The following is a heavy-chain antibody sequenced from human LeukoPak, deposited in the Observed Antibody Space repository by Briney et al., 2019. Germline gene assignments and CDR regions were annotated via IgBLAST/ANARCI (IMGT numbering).Heavy chain of an antibody. CDR3: SRGAGTLLYFDH. CDR1: GGSISSGSYY. Sequence: SETLSLTCTVSGGSISSGSYYWSWIRQPAGKGLEWIGRIYTSGSTNYNPSLKSRVTISVDTSKNQFSLKLSSVTAADTAVYFFSRGAGTLLYFDHWGQGTLVTVPS. CDR2: IYTSGST. D-gene: IGHD1-14*01. J-gene: IGHJ4*02. V-gene: IGHV4-61*02.